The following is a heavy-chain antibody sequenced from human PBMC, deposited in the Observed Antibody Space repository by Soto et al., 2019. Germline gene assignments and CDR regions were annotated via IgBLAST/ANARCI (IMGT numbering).Heavy chain of an antibody. CDR3: ARRLYYYGSGSYYNNWFDP. D-gene: IGHD3-10*01. CDR2: INHSGST. Sequence: SETLSLTCAVYGGSFSGYYWSWIRQPPGKGLEWIGEINHSGSTNYNPSLKSRVTISVDTSKNQFSLKLSSVTAADTAVYYCARRLYYYGSGSYYNNWFDPWGQGTLVTVSS. J-gene: IGHJ5*02. CDR1: GGSFSGYY. V-gene: IGHV4-34*01.